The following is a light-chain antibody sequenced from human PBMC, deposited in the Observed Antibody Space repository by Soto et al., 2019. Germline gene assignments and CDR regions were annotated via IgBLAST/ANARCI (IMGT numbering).Light chain of an antibody. CDR3: NSYSSTSFYV. CDR1: GSDIATFNY. Sequence: QSVLAQPASVSVSPGQSITSSCTGSGSDIATFNYVSWYQQYPGKAPKLLIYQVTSRASGVSHRFSGSKSGNTAALTISGLQPEDEAEYYCNSYSSTSFYVFGTGTKVTGL. V-gene: IGLV2-14*01. J-gene: IGLJ1*01. CDR2: QVT.